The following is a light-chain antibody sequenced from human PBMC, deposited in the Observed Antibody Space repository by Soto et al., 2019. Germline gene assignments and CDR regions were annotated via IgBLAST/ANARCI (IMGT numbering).Light chain of an antibody. V-gene: IGKV1-12*01. CDR1: RAISSW. CDR2: AAS. Sequence: DIQMTQSTSSVSASVGDRVTITCRARRAISSWLAWYQQKTGKAPKLLIHAASSVQSGVPSRFSGSGYGTDFTLTISSLQPEDVANYYCQSSNIVPFTFGPGTKVDLK. J-gene: IGKJ3*01. CDR3: QSSNIVPFT.